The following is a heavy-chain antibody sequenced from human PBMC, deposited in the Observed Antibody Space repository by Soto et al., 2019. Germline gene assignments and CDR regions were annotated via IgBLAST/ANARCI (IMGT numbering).Heavy chain of an antibody. CDR2: IYPGDSDT. D-gene: IGHD3-10*01. CDR3: ARRQYYGSGSYYPIYYYGMDV. CDR1: GYSFTSYW. J-gene: IGHJ6*02. V-gene: IGHV5-51*01. Sequence: PGESLKISCMGSGYSFTSYWIGWVRQMPGKGLEWMGIIYPGDSDTRYSPSFQGQVTISADKSISTAYLQWSSLKASDTAMYYCARRQYYGSGSYYPIYYYGMDVWGQGTTVTVSS.